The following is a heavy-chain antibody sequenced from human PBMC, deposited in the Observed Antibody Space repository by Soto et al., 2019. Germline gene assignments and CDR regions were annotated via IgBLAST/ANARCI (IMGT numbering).Heavy chain of an antibody. Sequence: GGSLRLSCAASGFTFSIYSMHWVRQAPGKGLEWVAVISHDGSDIYYDDSVKGRFTISRDNSNSTLFLHMNSLRPEDTAVYYCARDAYNYGYFSSWVQVTLVTVSS. V-gene: IGHV3-30-3*01. D-gene: IGHD3-16*01. CDR2: ISHDGSDI. J-gene: IGHJ4*02. CDR3: ARDAYNYGYFSS. CDR1: GFTFSIYS.